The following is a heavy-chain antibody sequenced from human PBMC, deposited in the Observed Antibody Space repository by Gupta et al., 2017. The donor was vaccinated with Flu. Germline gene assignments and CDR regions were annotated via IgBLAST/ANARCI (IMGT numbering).Heavy chain of an antibody. J-gene: IGHJ6*03. D-gene: IGHD2-2*02. CDR3: AREGCTPTNCYSFMEV. CDR1: GGSISTSNW. Sequence: QVRLQESGPGLVEPSGTLSLTCAVSGGSISTSNWWSWVRQSPGKGLEWIGQVYHAGSTNYHPSLKSRVTILADTSKNQFSLKLSSVTAADTAVYYCAREGCTPTNCYSFMEVWGKGTTVTVSS. CDR2: VYHAGST. V-gene: IGHV4-4*02.